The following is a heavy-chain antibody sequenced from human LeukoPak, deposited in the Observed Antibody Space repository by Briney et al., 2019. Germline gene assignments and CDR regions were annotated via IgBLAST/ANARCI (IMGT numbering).Heavy chain of an antibody. D-gene: IGHD4-17*01. CDR3: ARVTQADYDFDY. Sequence: ASVKVSCKASGYTFTSYGISWVRQAPGQGLEWMGWISAYNGNTDYAQKLQGRVTMTTDTSTSTAYMELRSLRSDDTAVYYCARVTQADYDFDYWGQGTLVTVSS. V-gene: IGHV1-18*01. J-gene: IGHJ4*02. CDR2: ISAYNGNT. CDR1: GYTFTSYG.